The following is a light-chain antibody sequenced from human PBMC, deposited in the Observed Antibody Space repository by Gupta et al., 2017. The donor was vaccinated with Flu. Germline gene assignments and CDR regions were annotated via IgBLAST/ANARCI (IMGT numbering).Light chain of an antibody. CDR1: SSNIGAGYD. J-gene: IGLJ3*02. CDR2: GNS. Sequence: QSVLPQPPSVSGATGQRVTISCTGSSSNIGAGYDVHWYQQLPGTAPKLLIYGNSKRPSGVPDRFSGSKSGTSASLAITGLQAEDEADYYCQSYDSSLSGSVFGGGTKLTVL. CDR3: QSYDSSLSGSV. V-gene: IGLV1-40*01.